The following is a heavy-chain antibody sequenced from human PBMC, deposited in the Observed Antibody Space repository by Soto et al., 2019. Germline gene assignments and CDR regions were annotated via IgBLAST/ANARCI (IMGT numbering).Heavy chain of an antibody. CDR2: IKSKTDGGTT. Sequence: GGSLRLSCAASGFTFSNSWINWVRQAPGKGLEWVGRIKSKTDGGTTDFAAPVKGRFAISRDDSKNMVYLQMNSLKTEDTGIYYRTTDSYSTMIVVRFYYWGHGTLVTVSS. CDR1: GFTFSNSW. J-gene: IGHJ4*01. D-gene: IGHD3-22*01. V-gene: IGHV3-15*07. CDR3: TTDSYSTMIVVRFYY.